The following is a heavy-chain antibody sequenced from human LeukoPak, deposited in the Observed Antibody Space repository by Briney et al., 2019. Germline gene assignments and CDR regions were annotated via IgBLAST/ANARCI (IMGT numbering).Heavy chain of an antibody. CDR2: IDGGGGRT. V-gene: IGHV3-23*01. J-gene: IGHJ4*02. CDR3: AKDFYDSSGSRYDY. CDR1: GFAFSSYA. Sequence: PGGSLRLSCTASGFAFSSYAMSWVRQAPGVGLEWVSAIDGGGGRTWHADSVWGRFTISRDNSKNTLFMQMNSLRAEDTAVYYCAKDFYDSSGSRYDYWGQGTLVTVSS. D-gene: IGHD3-22*01.